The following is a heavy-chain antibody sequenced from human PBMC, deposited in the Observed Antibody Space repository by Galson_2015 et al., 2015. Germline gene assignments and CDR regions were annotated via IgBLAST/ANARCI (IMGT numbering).Heavy chain of an antibody. V-gene: IGHV3-74*01. D-gene: IGHD6-19*01. CDR2: INSDGSST. CDR3: ARGVPYSSRYMDV. Sequence: SLRLSCAASGFTFSSYWMHWVRQAPGKGLVWVSRINSDGSSTSYADSVKGRFTISRDNAKNTLYLQMNSLRAEDTAVYYCARGVPYSSRYMDVWDKGTTVTVSS. J-gene: IGHJ6*03. CDR1: GFTFSSYW.